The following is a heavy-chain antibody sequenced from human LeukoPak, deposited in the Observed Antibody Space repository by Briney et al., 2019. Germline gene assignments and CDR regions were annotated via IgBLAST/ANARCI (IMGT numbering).Heavy chain of an antibody. CDR1: GYTFTSYG. J-gene: IGHJ6*03. CDR2: ISAYNGNT. CDR3: ARDRFHVVAADSYCYYYYMDV. V-gene: IGHV1-18*01. Sequence: ASVRVSCKASGYTFTSYGISWVRQAPGQGLEWMGWISAYNGNTNYAQKLQGRVTMTTDTSTSTAYMELRSLRSDDTAVYYCARDRFHVVAADSYCYYYYMDVWGKGTTVTVSS. D-gene: IGHD2-15*01.